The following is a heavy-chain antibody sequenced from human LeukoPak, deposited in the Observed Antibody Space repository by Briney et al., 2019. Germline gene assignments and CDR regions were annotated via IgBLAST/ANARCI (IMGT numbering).Heavy chain of an antibody. CDR3: VRGTGY. J-gene: IGHJ4*02. CDR2: ISSNGDNT. Sequence: GGSLRLSCSASGFTFSTYVMHWVRQAPGKGLEYVSAISSNGDNTYYADSVKGRFTISRDNSKNTLYLQMSSLRPDDTAVYFCVRGTGYWGQGTLVTVSS. V-gene: IGHV3-64D*06. CDR1: GFTFSTYV.